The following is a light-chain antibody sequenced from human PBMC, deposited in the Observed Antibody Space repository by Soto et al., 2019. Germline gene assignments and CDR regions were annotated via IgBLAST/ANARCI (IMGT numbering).Light chain of an antibody. CDR1: SSDVGDYNY. CDR2: DVS. V-gene: IGLV2-14*01. Sequence: QSALTQPASVSGSPGQSITISCTGTSSDVGDYNYVSWYQQHPGKAPKLMVYDVSNRPSGISNRFSGSKSGNTASLTISGLQAEDEADYYCTSYTSNTTLVVFGGGTKLTVL. CDR3: TSYTSNTTLVV. J-gene: IGLJ2*01.